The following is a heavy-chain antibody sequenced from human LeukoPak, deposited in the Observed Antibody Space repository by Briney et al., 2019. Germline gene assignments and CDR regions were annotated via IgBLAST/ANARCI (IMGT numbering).Heavy chain of an antibody. D-gene: IGHD5-12*01. Sequence: GASVKVSCKASGYTFTSYYMHWVRQAPGQGLEWMGIINPSGGSTSYAQKFQGRVTMTRDTSTSTVYMELSSLRSEDTAVYYCARDRGSGYVTNWFDPWGQGTLVTVSS. CDR2: INPSGGST. CDR1: GYTFTSYY. V-gene: IGHV1-46*01. J-gene: IGHJ5*02. CDR3: ARDRGSGYVTNWFDP.